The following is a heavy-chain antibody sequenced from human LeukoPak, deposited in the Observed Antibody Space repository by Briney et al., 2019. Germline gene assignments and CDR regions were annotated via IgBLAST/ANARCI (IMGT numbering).Heavy chain of an antibody. CDR1: GGSFSGYY. J-gene: IGHJ6*02. D-gene: IGHD3-16*01. CDR3: ARGPRAVWYYYGMDV. V-gene: IGHV4-34*01. Sequence: SETLSLTCAVYGGSFSGYYWSWIRQPPGKGLEWIGEINHSGSTNYNPSLKSRVTISVDTSKNQFSLKLSSVTAADTAVYYCARGPRAVWYYYGMDVWGQGTTVTASS. CDR2: INHSGST.